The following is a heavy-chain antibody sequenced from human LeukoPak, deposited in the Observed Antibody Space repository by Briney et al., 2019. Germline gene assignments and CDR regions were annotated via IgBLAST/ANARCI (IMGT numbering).Heavy chain of an antibody. CDR1: GFTFSSYS. J-gene: IGHJ5*02. D-gene: IGHD3-10*01. CDR3: ARDYLVRGVIPELPFDP. V-gene: IGHV3-21*01. Sequence: GGSLRLSCAASGFTFSSYSMNWVRQAPGKGLEWVSSISSSSSYIYYADSVKGRFTISRDNAKNSLYLQMNSLRAEDTAVYYCARDYLVRGVIPELPFDPWGQGTLVTVSS. CDR2: ISSSSSYI.